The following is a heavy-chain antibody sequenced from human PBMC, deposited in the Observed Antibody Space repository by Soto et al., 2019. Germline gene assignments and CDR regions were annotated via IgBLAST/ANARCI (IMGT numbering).Heavy chain of an antibody. J-gene: IGHJ5*02. D-gene: IGHD6-13*01. CDR3: AILPAGIGYSSSWYAGPNWFDP. Sequence: GASVKVSCKASGGTFSSYAISWVRQAPGQGLEWMGGIIPIFGTANYAQKFQGRVTITADESTSTAYMELSSLRSEDTAVYYCAILPAGIGYSSSWYAGPNWFDPWGQGTLVTVSS. V-gene: IGHV1-69*13. CDR2: IIPIFGTA. CDR1: GGTFSSYA.